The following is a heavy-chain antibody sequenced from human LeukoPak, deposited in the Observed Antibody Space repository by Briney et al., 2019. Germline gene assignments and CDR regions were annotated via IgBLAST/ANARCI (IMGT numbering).Heavy chain of an antibody. CDR2: INPSGGST. D-gene: IGHD6-19*01. Sequence: ASVKVSCKASGYTFTDYYMHWVRQAPGQGLEWMGIINPSGGSTSYAQKFQGRVTMTRDTSTSTVYMELSSLRSEDTAVYYCASDIAVAWYYFDYWGQGTLVTVSS. CDR3: ASDIAVAWYYFDY. V-gene: IGHV1-46*01. CDR1: GYTFTDYY. J-gene: IGHJ4*02.